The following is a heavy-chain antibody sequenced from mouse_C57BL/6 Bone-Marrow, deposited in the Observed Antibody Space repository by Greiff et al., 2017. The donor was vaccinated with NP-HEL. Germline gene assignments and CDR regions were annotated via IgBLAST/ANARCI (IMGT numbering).Heavy chain of an antibody. CDR2: IWRGGST. CDR3: AKPLYGNYPVDY. V-gene: IGHV2-5*01. Sequence: VQRVESGPGLVQPSQSLSITCTVSGFSLTSYGVHWVRQSPGKGLEWLGVIWRGGSTDYNAAFMSRLSITKDNSKSQVFFKMNSLQADDTAIYYCAKPLYGNYPVDYWGQGTSVTVSS. CDR1: GFSLTSYG. D-gene: IGHD2-1*01. J-gene: IGHJ4*01.